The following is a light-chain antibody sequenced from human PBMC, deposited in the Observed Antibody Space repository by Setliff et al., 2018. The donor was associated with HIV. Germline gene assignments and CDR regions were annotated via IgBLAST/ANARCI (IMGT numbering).Light chain of an antibody. CDR1: ISDVGGFNY. Sequence: QSALTQPASVSGSPGQSITISCTGTISDVGGFNYVSWYQQHPGKAPKLMIYEVSNRPSWISNRFSGSKSANTASLTISGLQAEDEADYYCSSYTSSSTPYVFGTGTKVT. V-gene: IGLV2-14*01. CDR3: SSYTSSSTPYV. CDR2: EVS. J-gene: IGLJ1*01.